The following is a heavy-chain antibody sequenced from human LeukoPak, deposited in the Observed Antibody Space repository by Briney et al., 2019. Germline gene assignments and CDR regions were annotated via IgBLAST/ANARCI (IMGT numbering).Heavy chain of an antibody. V-gene: IGHV1-8*03. CDR3: ARVSSGYQSYYFDY. CDR1: GYTFTSYD. D-gene: IGHD3-22*01. Sequence: ASVKVSCKASGYTFTSYDINWVRQATGQGLEWMGWMNPNSGNTGYAQKFQGRVTITRNTSISTAYMELSSLRSEDTAVYYCARVSSGYQSYYFDYWGQGTLVTVSS. J-gene: IGHJ4*02. CDR2: MNPNSGNT.